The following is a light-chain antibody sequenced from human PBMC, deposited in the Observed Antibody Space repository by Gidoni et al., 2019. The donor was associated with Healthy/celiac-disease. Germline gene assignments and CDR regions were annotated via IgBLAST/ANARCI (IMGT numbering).Light chain of an antibody. V-gene: IGKV3-20*01. CDR1: QGVSSCY. Sequence: ELVLTQSPGTLSLSPGERATLSCRASQGVSSCYLTWYQKKPDQAPRLLIYGASSRATGIPDRFSGSGSGTYFTPTISRLEAEDFALYYCQQYGSSFAFGPGTKVEIK. CDR2: GAS. CDR3: QQYGSSFA. J-gene: IGKJ3*01.